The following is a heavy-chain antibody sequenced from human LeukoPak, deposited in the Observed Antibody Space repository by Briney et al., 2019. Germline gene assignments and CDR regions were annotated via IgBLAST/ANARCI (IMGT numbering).Heavy chain of an antibody. CDR1: GGTFSGYA. CDR2: IIPIFGTA. CDR3: ATNTYDFWSGYRDYFDY. Sequence: SSVKVSCKASGGTFSGYAISWVRQAPGQGLEWMGGIIPIFGTANYAQKFQGRVTITADESTSTAYMELSSLRSVDTAVYYCATNTYDFWSGYRDYFDYWGQGTLVTVSS. D-gene: IGHD3-3*01. V-gene: IGHV1-69*01. J-gene: IGHJ4*02.